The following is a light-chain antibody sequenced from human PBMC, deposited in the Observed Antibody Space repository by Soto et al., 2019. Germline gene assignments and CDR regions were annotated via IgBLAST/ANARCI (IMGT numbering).Light chain of an antibody. CDR2: GAS. CDR1: QSVSTTN. V-gene: IGKV3-20*01. J-gene: IGKJ4*01. Sequence: EIVLTQSPGTLSLSPGQRATLSCRASQSVSTTNLVWYQQRPGQAPRLLIYGASRRATGIPDRFSGSGSGTDFTLTISRVEPEDFAVYFCQQFGSSPLLSFGGGTKVEIK. CDR3: QQFGSSPLLS.